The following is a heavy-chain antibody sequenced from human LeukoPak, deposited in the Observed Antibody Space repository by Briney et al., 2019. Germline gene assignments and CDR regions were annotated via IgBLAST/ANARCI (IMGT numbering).Heavy chain of an antibody. CDR1: GFTFSSYG. V-gene: IGHV3-30*02. D-gene: IGHD5-24*01. J-gene: IGHJ4*02. CDR2: IQYDGSEK. Sequence: RGSLRLSCAVSGFTFSSYGMHWVRQAPGKGLEWVAFIQYDGSEKYYADSVKGRFTMSRDNSKNTLYLQMNSPRTEDTAVYYCVEDEARWLHHGFDYWGQGTLVTVSS. CDR3: VEDEARWLHHGFDY.